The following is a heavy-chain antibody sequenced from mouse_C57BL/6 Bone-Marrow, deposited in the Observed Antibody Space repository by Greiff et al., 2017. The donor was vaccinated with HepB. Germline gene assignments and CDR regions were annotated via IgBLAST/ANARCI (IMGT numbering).Heavy chain of an antibody. D-gene: IGHD1-1*01. V-gene: IGHV5-16*01. J-gene: IGHJ2*01. CDR1: GFTFSDYY. CDR2: INYDGSST. CDR3: ARGHYGPYYFDY. Sequence: EVQLVESEGGLVQPGSSMKLSCTASGFTFSDYYMAWVRQVPEKGLEWVANINYDGSSTYYLDSLKSRFIISRDNAKNILYLQRSSLKSEDTATYYCARGHYGPYYFDYWGQGTTLTVSS.